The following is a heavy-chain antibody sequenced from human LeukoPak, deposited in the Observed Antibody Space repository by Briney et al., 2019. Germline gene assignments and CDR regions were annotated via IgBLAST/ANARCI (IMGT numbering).Heavy chain of an antibody. CDR3: AKDLGYCSSTSCYTAYYYYGKDV. V-gene: IGHV3-30*18. D-gene: IGHD2-2*02. CDR1: GFTFSSYG. Sequence: PGGSLRLSCAASGFTFSSYGMHWVRQAPGKGLEWVAVISYDGSNKYYADSVKGRFTISRDNSKNTLYLQMNSLRAEDTAVYYCAKDLGYCSSTSCYTAYYYYGKDVWGQGTTVTVSS. J-gene: IGHJ6*02. CDR2: ISYDGSNK.